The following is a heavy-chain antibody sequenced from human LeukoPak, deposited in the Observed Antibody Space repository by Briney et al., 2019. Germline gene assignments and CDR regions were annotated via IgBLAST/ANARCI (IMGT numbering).Heavy chain of an antibody. CDR2: ISSSGSTI. Sequence: PGGSLRLSXAASGFTFSSYEMNWVRQAPGKGLEWVSYISSSGSTIYYADSVKGRFTISRDNAKNSLYLQMNSLRAEDTAVYYCARGGSGWYHPFDYWGQGTLVTVSS. CDR3: ARGGSGWYHPFDY. D-gene: IGHD6-19*01. CDR1: GFTFSSYE. J-gene: IGHJ4*02. V-gene: IGHV3-48*03.